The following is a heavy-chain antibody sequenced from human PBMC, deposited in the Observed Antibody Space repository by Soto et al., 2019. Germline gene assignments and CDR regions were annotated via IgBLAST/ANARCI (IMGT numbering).Heavy chain of an antibody. V-gene: IGHV1-18*01. CDR1: GYTFTSYG. D-gene: IGHD2-2*01. Sequence: ASVKVSCKASGYTFTSYGIIWVRQAPGQGLEWVGWTSAYNGNSNYAQKYHGRVTMTTDTSTSTAYMEMSSLRSDDTAVYYCARIADCSTTSCSFPSRFHIRGYYYYYGMDVWGQGTTVTVS. J-gene: IGHJ6*02. CDR3: ARIADCSTTSCSFPSRFHIRGYYYYYGMDV. CDR2: TSAYNGNS.